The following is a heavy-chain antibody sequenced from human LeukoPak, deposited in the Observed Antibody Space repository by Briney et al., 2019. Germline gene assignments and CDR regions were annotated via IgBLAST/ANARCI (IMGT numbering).Heavy chain of an antibody. D-gene: IGHD5-18*01. V-gene: IGHV3-23*01. Sequence: GGSLRLSCVASGFTFSIYAMTWVRQAPGKGLEWVSGISGGSTYYADSVKGRFTISRDNSKNTLYLQMNSLRAEDTAVYYCAKGGRYNYGYMGYFDYWGQGTLVTVSS. J-gene: IGHJ4*02. CDR2: ISGGST. CDR3: AKGGRYNYGYMGYFDY. CDR1: GFTFSIYA.